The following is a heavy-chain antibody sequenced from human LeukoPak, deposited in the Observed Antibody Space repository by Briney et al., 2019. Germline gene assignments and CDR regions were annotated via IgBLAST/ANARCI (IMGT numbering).Heavy chain of an antibody. CDR3: AGGDSSGWYFDL. CDR1: GCTFNDHG. D-gene: IGHD3-22*01. J-gene: IGHJ2*01. V-gene: IGHV3-20*04. Sequence: GGSLRLSCAASGCTFNDHGMSWVRHVPGKGLEWVSGINWNGGSTGYADSVKGRFTISRDNAKNSLYLQMNSLRVEDTALYYCAGGDSSGWYFDLWGRGTLVTVSS. CDR2: INWNGGST.